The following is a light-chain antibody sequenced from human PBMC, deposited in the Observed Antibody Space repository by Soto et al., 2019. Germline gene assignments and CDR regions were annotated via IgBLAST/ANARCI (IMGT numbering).Light chain of an antibody. CDR1: QSVTNSF. V-gene: IGKV3-20*01. CDR3: QQYVSSPWA. Sequence: EIVLAQSPGTLSLSPMEIATLSFMASQSVTNSFLAWYQQKPGQAPRLLIYGASRRATGIPDRFTGSGSGTDFTLTISRLEPEDFAVYYCQQYVSSPWAFGQGTKVDIK. J-gene: IGKJ1*01. CDR2: GAS.